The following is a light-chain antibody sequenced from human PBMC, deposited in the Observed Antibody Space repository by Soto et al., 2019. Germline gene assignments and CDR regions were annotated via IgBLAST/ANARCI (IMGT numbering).Light chain of an antibody. Sequence: DIQMTQSPSTLSASVGDRVTITCRASQDISSSLAWYQQKSGKAPKLLIYEASTLQSGVPSRFSGSGSGTEFTLTISGLLPEDFAAYHCQQLYTLPFTFGQGTRLEIK. CDR1: QDISSS. CDR2: EAS. J-gene: IGKJ5*01. V-gene: IGKV1-9*01. CDR3: QQLYTLPFT.